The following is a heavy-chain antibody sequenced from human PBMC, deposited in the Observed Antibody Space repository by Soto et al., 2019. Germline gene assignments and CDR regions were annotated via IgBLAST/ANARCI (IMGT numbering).Heavy chain of an antibody. J-gene: IGHJ4*02. CDR3: ARVLLWFGDDRPVAFDY. Sequence: ASVKVSCKASGYTFTSYGLSWVRQAPGQGLEWMGWISAYNDNTNYAQKLQDRVTMTTDTSTTTAYMELRSLRSDDTAVYYCARVLLWFGDDRPVAFDYWGQGTLVTVSS. CDR1: GYTFTSYG. D-gene: IGHD3-10*01. V-gene: IGHV1-18*01. CDR2: ISAYNDNT.